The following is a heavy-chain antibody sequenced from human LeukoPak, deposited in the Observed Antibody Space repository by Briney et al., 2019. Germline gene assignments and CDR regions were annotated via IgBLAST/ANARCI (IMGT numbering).Heavy chain of an antibody. CDR1: GFTFNNHW. D-gene: IGHD6-13*01. CDR2: IRHDGSDK. Sequence: GGSLRLSCAASGFTFNNHWMSWVRQAPGKGLEWVAHIRHDGSDKKYVDSVKGRFTISRDNAENLLFLQMKSLRAEDTAVYYCARRITIAAAGWGYGMDVWGQGTTVTVSS. J-gene: IGHJ6*02. CDR3: ARRITIAAAGWGYGMDV. V-gene: IGHV3-7*03.